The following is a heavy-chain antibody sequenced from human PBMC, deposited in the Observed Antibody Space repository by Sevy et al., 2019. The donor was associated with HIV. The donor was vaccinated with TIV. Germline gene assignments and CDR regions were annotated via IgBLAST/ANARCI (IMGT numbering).Heavy chain of an antibody. CDR1: GGTISNYG. V-gene: IGHV1-69*13. CDR3: ARGNAVTGRGDYFDF. D-gene: IGHD2-21*02. J-gene: IGHJ4*02. CDR2: ITPFFGTI. Sequence: ASVKVSCKASGGTISNYGFSWVRQAPGQGLEWVGGITPFFGTINYEQKFQDRVTITADESAGTVYLELSRLRSEDTAVYYCARGNAVTGRGDYFDFWGRGTLVTVSS.